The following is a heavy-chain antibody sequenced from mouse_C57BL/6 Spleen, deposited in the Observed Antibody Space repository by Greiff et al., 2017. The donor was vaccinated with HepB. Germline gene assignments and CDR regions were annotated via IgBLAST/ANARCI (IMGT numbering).Heavy chain of an antibody. CDR2: ISSGGSYT. Sequence: EVKLMESGGDLVKPGGSLKLSCAASGFTFSSYGMSWVRQTPDKRLEWVATISSGGSYTYYPDSVKGRFTISRDNAKNTLYLQMSSLKSEDTAMYYCARQGSSGFAWFAYWGQGTLVTVSA. CDR1: GFTFSSYG. J-gene: IGHJ3*01. V-gene: IGHV5-6*01. D-gene: IGHD3-2*02. CDR3: ARQGSSGFAWFAY.